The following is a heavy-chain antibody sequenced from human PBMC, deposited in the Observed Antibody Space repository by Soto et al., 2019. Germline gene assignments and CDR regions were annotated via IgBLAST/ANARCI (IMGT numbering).Heavy chain of an antibody. J-gene: IGHJ4*02. CDR3: VGGQFYFDY. V-gene: IGHV3-30*03. D-gene: IGHD3-10*01. CDR1: GFPFTSYG. CDR2: ISYDGSNK. Sequence: QVQLVESGGGVVQAGRSLRLSCAASGFPFTSYGMHCVREGPGKGLEWLAVISYDGSNKFYADSVKGRFTISRDNSKNTLYLKMNSLRPEDTALYYCVGGQFYFDYRGQGTLVIVSS.